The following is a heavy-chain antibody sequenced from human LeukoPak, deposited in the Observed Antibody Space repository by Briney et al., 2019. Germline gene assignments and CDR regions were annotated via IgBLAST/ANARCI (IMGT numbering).Heavy chain of an antibody. V-gene: IGHV3-53*01. CDR3: ARVLAAIALRDYHYVDV. CDR1: GFSASSNS. CDR2: IYSRDVT. D-gene: IGHD6-19*01. J-gene: IGHJ6*03. Sequence: AGGSLRLSCAASGFSASSNSMSWVREAPGKGQECVSIIYSRDVTSYADSVKDRFTISRDSDKNTLFLQMDSLRSEDTAVYYCARVLAAIALRDYHYVDVWGKGTTVTVSS.